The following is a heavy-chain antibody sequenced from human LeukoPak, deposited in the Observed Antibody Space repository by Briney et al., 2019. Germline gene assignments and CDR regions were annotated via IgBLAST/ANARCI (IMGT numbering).Heavy chain of an antibody. Sequence: GESLKISCKGSEYSFTNYWIGWVRQMPGKGLEWMGIIYPGDSDTRYSPSFQGQVTISADKSITTAYLQWSSLKASDTAMYYCARVAPYYTESWFDPWGQGTMVTVSS. CDR2: IYPGDSDT. CDR1: EYSFTNYW. J-gene: IGHJ5*02. D-gene: IGHD3-10*01. CDR3: ARVAPYYTESWFDP. V-gene: IGHV5-51*01.